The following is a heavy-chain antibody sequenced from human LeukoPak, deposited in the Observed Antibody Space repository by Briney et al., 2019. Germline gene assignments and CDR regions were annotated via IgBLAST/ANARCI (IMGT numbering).Heavy chain of an antibody. D-gene: IGHD3-3*01. CDR1: GYTFTGYY. V-gene: IGHV1-2*02. CDR3: ARDSIKGVRFLGY. Sequence: GASVKVSCKASGYTFTGYYVHWVRQAPGQGPEWMGCINPNSGGTNYAQRFQGRVTMTRDTSINTAYMELSSPRSDDTAVYYCARDSIKGVRFLGYWGQGTLVAVSS. J-gene: IGHJ4*02. CDR2: INPNSGGT.